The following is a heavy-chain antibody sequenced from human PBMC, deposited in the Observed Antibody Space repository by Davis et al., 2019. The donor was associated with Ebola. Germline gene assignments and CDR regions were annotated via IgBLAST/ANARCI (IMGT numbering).Heavy chain of an antibody. D-gene: IGHD2-15*01. CDR3: RIVVVVAATTFDY. J-gene: IGHJ4*02. CDR1: GGAFSDYG. V-gene: IGHV1-69*13. CDR2: IIPNSGSA. Sequence: AASVKVSCKASGGAFSDYGFSWVRRAPGQGLEWMGGIIPNSGSANYAQKFQGRVAITADESATSVYMELSSLRSEDTAVYYCRIVVVVAATTFDYWGQGTLVTVSS.